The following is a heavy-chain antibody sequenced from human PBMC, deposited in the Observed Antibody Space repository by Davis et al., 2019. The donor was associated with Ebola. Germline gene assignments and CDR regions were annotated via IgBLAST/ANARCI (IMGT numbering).Heavy chain of an antibody. CDR3: ARRYGDYIRWFDP. V-gene: IGHV2-5*02. CDR1: GFSLSSRGVG. CDR2: IYWDGNK. J-gene: IGHJ5*02. D-gene: IGHD4-17*01. Sequence: SGPTLVKPTETLTLTCTFSGFSLSSRGVGVGWIRQPPGKALEWLAHIYWDGNKRYSPSLRSRISVTKDTSKNQVVFTMTDMDPVDTATYYCARRYGDYIRWFDPWGPGILVTVSA.